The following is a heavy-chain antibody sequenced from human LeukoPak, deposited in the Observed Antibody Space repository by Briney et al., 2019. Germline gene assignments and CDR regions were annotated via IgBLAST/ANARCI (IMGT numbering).Heavy chain of an antibody. CDR1: GYKFTSYW. CDR2: IYPGDSDT. D-gene: IGHD3-22*01. CDR3: ARRYYDSSGYYYFDY. J-gene: IGHJ4*02. V-gene: IGHV5-51*01. Sequence: GESLQISCKGSGYKFTSYWIGWVRQMPGKGLEWMGIIYPGDSDTRYSPSFQGQVTIPADKSISTAYLQWSSLKASDTAIYYCARRYYDSSGYYYFDYWGQGTLVTVSS.